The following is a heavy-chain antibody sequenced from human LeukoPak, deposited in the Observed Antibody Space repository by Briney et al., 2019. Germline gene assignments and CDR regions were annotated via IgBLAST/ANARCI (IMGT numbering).Heavy chain of an antibody. CDR2: MNPNSGNT. J-gene: IGHJ4*02. CDR3: ARGHDNWNDFAY. CDR1: GYTFTSYD. Sequence: ASVKVSCKASGYTFTSYDINWVRQATGQGLEWMGWMNPNSGNTGYAQKFQGRVTMTRNTSISTAYMELSSLRSEDTAVYYCARGHDNWNDFAYWGQGTLVTVPP. V-gene: IGHV1-8*01. D-gene: IGHD1-1*01.